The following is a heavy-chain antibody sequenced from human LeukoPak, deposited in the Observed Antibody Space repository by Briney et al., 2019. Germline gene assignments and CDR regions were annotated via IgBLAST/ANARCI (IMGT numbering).Heavy chain of an antibody. J-gene: IGHJ4*02. D-gene: IGHD3-22*01. V-gene: IGHV3-30*18. CDR3: SKEHYYDSSGYHLGLGY. Sequence: PGRSLRLSCAASGFTFSSYGMHWVRQAPGKGLEWVAVISYDGSNKYYADSVKGRFTISRDNSKNTLYLQMNSLRAEDTAVYYCSKEHYYDSSGYHLGLGYWGQGTLVTVSS. CDR2: ISYDGSNK. CDR1: GFTFSSYG.